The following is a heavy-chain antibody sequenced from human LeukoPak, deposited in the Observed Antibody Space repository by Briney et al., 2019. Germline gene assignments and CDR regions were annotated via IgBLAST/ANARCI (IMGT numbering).Heavy chain of an antibody. V-gene: IGHV3-74*01. CDR2: IKTDGITT. Sequence: GGSLRLSCAASGFTFSSYSMHWVRQAPGKGLVWVSRIKTDGITTTYADSVKGRFTISRDNAKNTLYLQMDSLRAEDTAVYCCIRDLNWNYGDYWGQGTLVTVSS. J-gene: IGHJ4*02. D-gene: IGHD1-7*01. CDR1: GFTFSSYS. CDR3: IRDLNWNYGDY.